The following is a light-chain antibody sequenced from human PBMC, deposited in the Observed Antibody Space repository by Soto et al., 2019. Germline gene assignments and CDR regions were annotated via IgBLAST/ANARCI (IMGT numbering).Light chain of an antibody. CDR2: GAS. V-gene: IGKV4-1*01. CDR1: QSVLYNSNNKNH. CDR3: QQYNNWPWT. J-gene: IGKJ1*01. Sequence: FVMTQAPDSLAVSLGERATINCKSSQSVLYNSNNKNHLGWFQQKPGHPPKLLIYGASFRPSGVPDRFSGSGSGTDFTLTISSLQAEDVAVYYCQQYNNWPWTFGQGTKVEIK.